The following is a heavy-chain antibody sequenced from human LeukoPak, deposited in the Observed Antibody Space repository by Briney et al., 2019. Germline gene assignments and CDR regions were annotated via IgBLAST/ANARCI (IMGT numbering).Heavy chain of an antibody. J-gene: IGHJ3*02. Sequence: SETLSLTCTVSGGSISSGDYYLSWIRQPPGKGLEWVGYIYYSGSTYYNPSLKSRVTISVATSKNQFSLKLSSVTAADTAVYYCARARRYDYVWGSYRQDAFDIWGQGTMVTVSS. CDR3: ARARRYDYVWGSYRQDAFDI. D-gene: IGHD3-16*02. V-gene: IGHV4-30-4*08. CDR2: IYYSGST. CDR1: GGSISSGDYY.